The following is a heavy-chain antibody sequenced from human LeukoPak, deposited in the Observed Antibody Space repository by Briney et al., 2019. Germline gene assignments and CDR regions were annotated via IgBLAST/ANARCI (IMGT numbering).Heavy chain of an antibody. J-gene: IGHJ6*02. Sequence: VASVTVSCKASGGTFSSYAISWVRQAPGQGLEWMGGIIPIFGTPNYAQKFQGRVTITADESTSTAYMELSSLRSEDTAVYYCARVGCSSTSCYIYYYYGMDVWGQGTTVTVSS. V-gene: IGHV1-69*01. CDR1: GGTFSSYA. D-gene: IGHD2-2*02. CDR3: ARVGCSSTSCYIYYYYGMDV. CDR2: IIPIFGTP.